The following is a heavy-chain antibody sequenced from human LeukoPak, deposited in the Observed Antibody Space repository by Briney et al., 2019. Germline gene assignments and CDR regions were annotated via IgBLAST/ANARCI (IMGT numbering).Heavy chain of an antibody. CDR3: ARAYYDFWSGYHYGYYFDY. CDR1: GGSISSSSYY. Sequence: SETLSLTCTVSGGSISSSSYYWGWIRQPPGKGLEWIGSIYYSGSTYYNPSLKSRVTISVDTSKNQFSLKLSSVTAADTAVYYCARAYYDFWSGYHYGYYFDYWGQGTLVTVSS. J-gene: IGHJ4*02. CDR2: IYYSGST. V-gene: IGHV4-39*07. D-gene: IGHD3-3*01.